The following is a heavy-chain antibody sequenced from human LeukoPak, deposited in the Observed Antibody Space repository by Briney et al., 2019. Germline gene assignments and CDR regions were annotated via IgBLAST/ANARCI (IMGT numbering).Heavy chain of an antibody. Sequence: GGSLRLSCAASGFTVSNNYMSWVRQAPGKGLEWVSITYSDSSTNYADSGQGRFTISRDTSQNTLSLQMNSLRAEDTAVYYCVRKNRDFNAAFDIWGQGTVVTVSS. V-gene: IGHV3-53*01. CDR2: TYSDSST. D-gene: IGHD2-21*02. J-gene: IGHJ3*02. CDR1: GFTVSNNY. CDR3: VRKNRDFNAAFDI.